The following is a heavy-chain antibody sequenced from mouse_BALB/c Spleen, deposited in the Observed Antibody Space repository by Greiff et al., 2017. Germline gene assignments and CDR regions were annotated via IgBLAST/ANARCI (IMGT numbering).Heavy chain of an antibody. V-gene: IGHV5-6-5*01. CDR3: ARGGDSAMDY. CDR1: GFTFSSYA. Sequence: EVKLVESGGGLVKPGGSLKLSCAASGFTFSSYAMSWVRQTPEKRLEWVASISSGGSTYYPDSVKGRFTISRDNARNILYLQMSSLRSEDTAMYYCARGGDSAMDYWGQGTSVTVSS. CDR2: ISSGGST. J-gene: IGHJ4*01.